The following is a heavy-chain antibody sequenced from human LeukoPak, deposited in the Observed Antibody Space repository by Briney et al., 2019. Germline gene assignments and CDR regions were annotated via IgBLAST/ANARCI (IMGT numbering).Heavy chain of an antibody. CDR1: GGSIGSYY. CDR2: IYSSGST. V-gene: IGHV4-59*01. D-gene: IGHD7-27*01. J-gene: IGHJ4*02. Sequence: SETLSLTCTVSGGSIGSYYWSWIRQSPGKGLEWIGYIYSSGSTNYKPSLKSRVTISVDTSKKQFSLNLSSVTAADTAVYYCARGRDWGRNFDYWGQGTLVTVSS. CDR3: ARGRDWGRNFDY.